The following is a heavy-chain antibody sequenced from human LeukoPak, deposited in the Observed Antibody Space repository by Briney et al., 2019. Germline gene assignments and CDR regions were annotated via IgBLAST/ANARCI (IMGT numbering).Heavy chain of an antibody. CDR2: IIPIFGTA. CDR1: RGTFSSYA. Sequence: SVKVSCKASRGTFSSYAISWVRQAPGQGLEWMGGIIPIFGTANYAQKFQGRVTIAADESTSTAYMELSSLRSEDTAVYYCARDLTYYYDSSGYYWDAFDIWGQGTMVTVSS. D-gene: IGHD3-22*01. V-gene: IGHV1-69*01. J-gene: IGHJ3*02. CDR3: ARDLTYYYDSSGYYWDAFDI.